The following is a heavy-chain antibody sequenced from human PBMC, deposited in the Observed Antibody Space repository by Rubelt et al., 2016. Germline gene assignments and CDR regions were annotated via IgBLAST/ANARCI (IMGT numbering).Heavy chain of an antibody. D-gene: IGHD3-16*02. Sequence: GLEWIGEIYHSGSTNYNPSLKSRVTISVDKSKNQFSLKLSSVTAADTAVYYCARGTAMVPAGAFGGVIAEDLYDAFDIWGQGTMVTVSS. CDR2: IYHSGST. CDR3: ARGTAMVPAGAFGGVIAEDLYDAFDI. V-gene: IGHV4-4*02. J-gene: IGHJ3*02.